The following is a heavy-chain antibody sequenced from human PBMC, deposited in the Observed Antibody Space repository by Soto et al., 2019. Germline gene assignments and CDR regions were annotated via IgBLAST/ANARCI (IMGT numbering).Heavy chain of an antibody. CDR1: GFTFTDYY. Sequence: PGGSLRLSCAASGFTFTDYYMSWIRQAPGKGLEWVSYTSSSGSTIYYADSVKGRFTISRDNAKNSLYLQMNSLRAEDTAVYYCARGYCSSTSCSPLYWGQGTLVTVSS. CDR2: TSSSGSTI. CDR3: ARGYCSSTSCSPLY. D-gene: IGHD2-2*01. J-gene: IGHJ4*02. V-gene: IGHV3-11*01.